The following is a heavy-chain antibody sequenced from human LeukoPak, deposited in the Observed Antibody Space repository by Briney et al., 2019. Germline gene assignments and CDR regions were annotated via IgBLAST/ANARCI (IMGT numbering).Heavy chain of an antibody. J-gene: IGHJ6*03. CDR2: ISGSSSYI. V-gene: IGHV3-21*01. CDR3: AREGNYYYYMDV. Sequence: PGGSLRLSCAASGFTFSTYTMNWVRPAPGKGLEWVSSISGSSSYIYYADSVKGRFTISRDNAKNSLYLQMNSLRAEDTAVYYCAREGNYYYYMDVWGKGTTVTVSS. CDR1: GFTFSTYT.